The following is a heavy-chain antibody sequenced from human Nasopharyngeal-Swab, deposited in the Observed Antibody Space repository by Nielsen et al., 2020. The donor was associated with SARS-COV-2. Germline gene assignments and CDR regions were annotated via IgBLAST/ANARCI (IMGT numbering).Heavy chain of an antibody. CDR3: ARGPIVQLERYYYMDV. V-gene: IGHV1-8*01. Sequence: GSVKASCKASGCTVTSYDINCMRQATGQGLEWMGWMNPNSGNTGYAQKFQGRVTMTRNTSISTASVELSSLRSEDTAVYYCARGPIVQLERYYYMDVWGKGTTVTVSS. D-gene: IGHD1-1*01. CDR2: MNPNSGNT. J-gene: IGHJ6*03. CDR1: GCTVTSYD.